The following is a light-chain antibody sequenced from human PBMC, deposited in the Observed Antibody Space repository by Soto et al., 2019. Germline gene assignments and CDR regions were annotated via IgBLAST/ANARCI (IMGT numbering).Light chain of an antibody. Sequence: DIQMPQSPSTLSASVGDRVTITCRASQSISSWLAWYQQKPGKAPKLLISNASNLESGVPSRFSGSGSGTEFTLTISSLQPDDFATYYGQQYHTYSRTFGQGTKVESK. CDR2: NAS. CDR1: QSISSW. CDR3: QQYHTYSRT. J-gene: IGKJ1*01. V-gene: IGKV1-5*03.